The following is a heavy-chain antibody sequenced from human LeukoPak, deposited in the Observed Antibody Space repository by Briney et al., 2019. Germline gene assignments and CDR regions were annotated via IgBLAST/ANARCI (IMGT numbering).Heavy chain of an antibody. CDR2: IYYSGST. J-gene: IGHJ4*02. Sequence: SETLSLTCTVSGGSISSSSYYWGWIRQPPGKGLEWIGSIYYSGSTYYNPSLKSRVTISVDTSKNQFSLKLSSVTAADTAVYYCARAAHIAVAGTGGVDYWGQGTLVTVSS. CDR3: ARAAHIAVAGTGGVDY. V-gene: IGHV4-39*07. D-gene: IGHD6-19*01. CDR1: GGSISSSSYY.